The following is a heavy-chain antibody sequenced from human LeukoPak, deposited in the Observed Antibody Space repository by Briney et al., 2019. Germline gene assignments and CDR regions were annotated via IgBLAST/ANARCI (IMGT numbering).Heavy chain of an antibody. Sequence: NRGESLKISCRGSGYSFNGYWIGWVRQMPGKGLEWMGIIYPADSDTRYSPSFQGQVTLSVDKSISTAYLQWSSLKASDTAMYYCARQASSWRFDYWGQGTLVTVSS. CDR3: ARQASSWRFDY. V-gene: IGHV5-51*01. CDR2: IYPADSDT. J-gene: IGHJ4*02. CDR1: GYSFNGYW. D-gene: IGHD6-13*01.